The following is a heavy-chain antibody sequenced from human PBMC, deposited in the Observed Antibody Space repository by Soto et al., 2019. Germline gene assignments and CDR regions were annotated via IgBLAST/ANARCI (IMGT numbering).Heavy chain of an antibody. D-gene: IGHD3-9*01. J-gene: IGHJ5*02. CDR2: IYHSGST. CDR3: ARDHQRDYDILTGYSNWFDP. CDR1: GGSISSSSYY. V-gene: IGHV4-61*01. Sequence: PSETLSLTCTVSGGSISSSSYYWSWIRQPPGKGLEWIGEIYHSGSTNYNPSLKSRVTISVDTSKNQFSLKLSSVTAADTAVYYCARDHQRDYDILTGYSNWFDPWGQGTLVTVSS.